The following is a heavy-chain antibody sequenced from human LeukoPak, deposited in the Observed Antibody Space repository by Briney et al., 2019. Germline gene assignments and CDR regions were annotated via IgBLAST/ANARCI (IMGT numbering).Heavy chain of an antibody. CDR3: ASGGMAGYDFWSGYPPGAFDI. CDR2: IYYSGST. J-gene: IGHJ3*02. V-gene: IGHV4-39*01. Sequence: SETLSLTCTVSGGSISSSSYYWGWIRQPPGKGLEWIGSIYYSGSTYYNPSLKSRVTISVDTSKNQFSLKLSSVTAADTVVYYCASGGMAGYDFWSGYPPGAFDIWGQGTMVTVSS. D-gene: IGHD3-3*01. CDR1: GGSISSSSYY.